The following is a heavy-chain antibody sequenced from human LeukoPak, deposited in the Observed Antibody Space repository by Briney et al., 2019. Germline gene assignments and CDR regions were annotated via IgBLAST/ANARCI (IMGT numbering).Heavy chain of an antibody. Sequence: PSETLSLTCAVSGGSISSSNWWSWVRQPPGKGLEWIGEIYHSGSTNYNPSLKSRVTISVDKTKNQFSLKLSSVTAADTAVYYCARDLVVITTGDAFDIWGQGTMVTVSS. CDR1: GGSISSSNW. CDR3: ARDLVVITTGDAFDI. V-gene: IGHV4-4*02. J-gene: IGHJ3*02. D-gene: IGHD3-22*01. CDR2: IYHSGST.